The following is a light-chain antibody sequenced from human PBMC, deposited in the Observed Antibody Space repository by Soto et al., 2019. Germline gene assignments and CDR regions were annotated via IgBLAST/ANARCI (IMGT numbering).Light chain of an antibody. J-gene: IGKJ1*01. V-gene: IGKV1-39*01. Sequence: DIQMTQSPSSLSASVGDRVTITCRASQSISSYLNWYQQKPGKAPQLLIYAASSLQSGVPSRFSGSGSATDFTLTISSLQPEDFAAYYCQQSYSNPRTFGQGTKVDIK. CDR3: QQSYSNPRT. CDR2: AAS. CDR1: QSISSY.